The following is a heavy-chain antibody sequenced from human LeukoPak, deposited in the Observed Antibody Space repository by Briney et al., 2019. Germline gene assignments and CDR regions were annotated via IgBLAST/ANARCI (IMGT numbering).Heavy chain of an antibody. V-gene: IGHV3-7*01. D-gene: IGHD5-12*01. CDR2: INRDGSGK. J-gene: IGHJ4*02. CDR1: GATFINYW. CDR3: ARVEYSGNGNLY. Sequence: GGPLRFSCEGPGATFINYWMTWARQVPGKGLEWVANINRDGSGKYYLPSVRGRFTISKDDAKDSLYLQMDSLRPEDTAIYYCARVEYSGNGNLYWGQGTLVTVSS.